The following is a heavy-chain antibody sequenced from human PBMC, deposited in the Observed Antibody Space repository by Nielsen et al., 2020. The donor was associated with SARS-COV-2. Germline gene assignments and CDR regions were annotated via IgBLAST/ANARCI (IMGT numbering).Heavy chain of an antibody. CDR3: ARVTTVTKQFDY. V-gene: IGHV4-39*07. CDR1: GGSISSSSYY. J-gene: IGHJ4*02. Sequence: GSLRLSCTVSGGSISSSSYYWGWIRQPPGKGLEWIGSIYYSGSTYYNPSLKSRVTISVDTSKNQFSLKLSSVTAADTAVYYCARVTTVTKQFDYWGQGTLVTVSS. D-gene: IGHD4-17*01. CDR2: IYYSGST.